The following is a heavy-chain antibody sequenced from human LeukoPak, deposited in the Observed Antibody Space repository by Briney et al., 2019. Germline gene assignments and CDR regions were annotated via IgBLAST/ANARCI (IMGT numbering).Heavy chain of an antibody. Sequence: ASVKVSCKASGYTFTSYDINWVRQATGQGLEWMGWMNPNSGNTGYAQKFQGRVTITRNTSISTAYKELSRLRSDDTAVYYCARETPYCSSTSCDDYYYYYMDVWGKGTTVTVSS. V-gene: IGHV1-8*03. CDR1: GYTFTSYD. D-gene: IGHD2-2*01. CDR3: ARETPYCSSTSCDDYYYYYMDV. CDR2: MNPNSGNT. J-gene: IGHJ6*03.